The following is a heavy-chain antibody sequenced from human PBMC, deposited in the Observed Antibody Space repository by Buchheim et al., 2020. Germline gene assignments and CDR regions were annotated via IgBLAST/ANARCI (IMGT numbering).Heavy chain of an antibody. CDR1: GYTFTGYY. Sequence: QVQLVQSGAEVKKPGASVKVSCKASGYTFTGYYMHWVRQAPGQGLEWMGRINPNSGNTGYAQKFQGRVTMTRNTSISTAYMELSSLRSEDTAVYYCARQEDFWSGSGNDYWGQGTL. V-gene: IGHV1-8*02. CDR2: INPNSGNT. D-gene: IGHD3-3*01. CDR3: ARQEDFWSGSGNDY. J-gene: IGHJ4*02.